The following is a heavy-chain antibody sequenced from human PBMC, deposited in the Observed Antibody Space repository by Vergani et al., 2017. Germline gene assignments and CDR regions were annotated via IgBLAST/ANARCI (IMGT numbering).Heavy chain of an antibody. CDR3: ARETGSSWPSDDAFDI. CDR1: GGTFSSYA. V-gene: IGHV1-69*01. Sequence: QVQLVQSGAEVKKPGSSVKVSCKASGGTFSSYAISWVRQAPGQGLEWMGGIIPIFGTANYAQKFQGRVTITADEYTSTAYMELSSLRSDDTAVYYCARETGSSWPSDDAFDIWGQGTMVTVSS. J-gene: IGHJ3*02. D-gene: IGHD6-13*01. CDR2: IIPIFGTA.